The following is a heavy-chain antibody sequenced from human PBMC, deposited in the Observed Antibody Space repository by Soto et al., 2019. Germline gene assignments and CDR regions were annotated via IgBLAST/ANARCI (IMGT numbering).Heavy chain of an antibody. CDR1: GFTFDDYA. J-gene: IGHJ4*02. CDR2: ISYDGSNK. Sequence: GGSLRLSCAASGFTFDDYAMHWVRQAPGKGLEWVAVISYDGSNKYYADSVKGRFTISRDNSKNTLYLQMNSLRAEDTAVYYCAKSPDGYKSWAPFDYWGQGTLVTVSS. D-gene: IGHD5-12*01. CDR3: AKSPDGYKSWAPFDY. V-gene: IGHV3-30*18.